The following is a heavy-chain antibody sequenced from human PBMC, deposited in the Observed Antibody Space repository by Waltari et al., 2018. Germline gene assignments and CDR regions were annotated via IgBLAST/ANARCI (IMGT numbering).Heavy chain of an antibody. D-gene: IGHD2-2*01. J-gene: IGHJ3*02. V-gene: IGHV3-9*01. CDR2: ISWNSGSI. Sequence: EVQLVESGGGLVQPGRSLRLSCAASGFTFDDYAMHWVRQAPGKGLEWVSGISWNSGSIGYADSVNGRFTISRDNAKNSLYLQMNSLRAEDTALYYCAKDGHCSSTSCYAFDIWGQGTMVTVSS. CDR3: AKDGHCSSTSCYAFDI. CDR1: GFTFDDYA.